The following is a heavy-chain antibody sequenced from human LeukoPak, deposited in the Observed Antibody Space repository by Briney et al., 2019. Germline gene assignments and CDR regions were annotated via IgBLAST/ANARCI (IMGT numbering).Heavy chain of an antibody. J-gene: IGHJ4*02. Sequence: SETLSLTCTVSGGSISSYYWSWIRQPPGKGLEWIGYIYYSGSTNYNPSLKSRVTISVDTSKNQFSLKLSSVTAADTAVYYCARYGSGSYYHFDYWGQGTLVTVSS. V-gene: IGHV4-59*08. CDR1: GGSISSYY. CDR2: IYYSGST. D-gene: IGHD3-10*01. CDR3: ARYGSGSYYHFDY.